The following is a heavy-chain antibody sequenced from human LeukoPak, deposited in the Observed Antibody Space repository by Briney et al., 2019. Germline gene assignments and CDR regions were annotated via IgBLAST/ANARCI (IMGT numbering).Heavy chain of an antibody. CDR1: GYTFTGYY. CDR3: ARAPLLRYYDSSGYEFDY. CDR2: INPNSGGT. D-gene: IGHD3-22*01. Sequence: ASVKVSCKASGYTFTGYYMHWVRQAPGQGLEWMGWINPNSGGTNYAQKFQGRVTMNRDTSISTAYMELSRLRSDDTAVYYCARAPLLRYYDSSGYEFDYWGQGTLVTVSS. J-gene: IGHJ4*02. V-gene: IGHV1-2*02.